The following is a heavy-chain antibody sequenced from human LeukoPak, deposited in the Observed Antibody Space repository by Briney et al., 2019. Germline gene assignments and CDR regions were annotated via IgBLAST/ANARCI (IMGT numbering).Heavy chain of an antibody. V-gene: IGHV3-30*18. D-gene: IGHD3-22*01. J-gene: IGHJ4*02. CDR2: ISYDGSNK. CDR1: GFTFSNYG. CDR3: AKQEYYYDSSAYYYGGLDY. Sequence: GRSLRLSCAASGFTFSNYGMHWVRQAPGKGLQWVAVISYDGSNKYYADSVKGRFTISRDNSKNTLYLQMNSLRAEDTAVYYCAKQEYYYDSSAYYYGGLDYWGQGTLVTVSS.